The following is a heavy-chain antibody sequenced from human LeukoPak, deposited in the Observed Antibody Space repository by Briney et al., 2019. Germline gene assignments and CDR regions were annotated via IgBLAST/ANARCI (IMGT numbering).Heavy chain of an antibody. J-gene: IGHJ6*02. Sequence: GESLKISCKGSGYSFTSYWIGWVRQMPGKGLEWMGMIYPGDSDTRYSPSFQGQVTISADKSISTAYLRWSSLKASDTAKYYCARVGYYDRNGYKFSDYHYYGMDVWGQGTTVTVSS. CDR2: IYPGDSDT. D-gene: IGHD3-22*01. CDR3: ARVGYYDRNGYKFSDYHYYGMDV. CDR1: GYSFTSYW. V-gene: IGHV5-51*01.